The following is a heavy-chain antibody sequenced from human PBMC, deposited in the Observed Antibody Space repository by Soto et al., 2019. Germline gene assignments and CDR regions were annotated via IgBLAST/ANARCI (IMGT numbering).Heavy chain of an antibody. J-gene: IGHJ4*02. D-gene: IGHD6-13*01. V-gene: IGHV1-69*01. CDR3: GRASGYSSSQDYSFDY. Sequence: QVQLVQSGAEVKKPGSSVKVSCKASGGTFSSYAISWVRQAPGQGLEWMGGIIPIFGTANYAQKFQGRVRFPGDDPTSTAYRGLGSRRSEDTAVYSCGRASGYSSSQDYSFDYWGQGPLVPVSS. CDR2: IIPIFGTA. CDR1: GGTFSSYA.